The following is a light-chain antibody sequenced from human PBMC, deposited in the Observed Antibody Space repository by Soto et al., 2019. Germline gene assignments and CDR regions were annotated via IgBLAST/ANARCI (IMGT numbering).Light chain of an antibody. V-gene: IGLV1-51*01. CDR1: SSNIANNY. CDR2: DNN. CDR3: GTWDSSLSAGV. J-gene: IGLJ2*01. Sequence: QSVLTQPPSVSAAPGQKVTISCSGSSSNIANNYVSWYQQLPGTAPKLLIYDNNKRPSGIPDRFSGSKSGTSATLDITGLQTGDEADYYCGTWDSSLSAGVFGGGTKVTVL.